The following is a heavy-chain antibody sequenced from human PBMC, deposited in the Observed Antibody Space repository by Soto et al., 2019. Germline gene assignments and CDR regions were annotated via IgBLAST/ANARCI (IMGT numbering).Heavy chain of an antibody. V-gene: IGHV3-30*18. CDR1: GFTFSSYG. D-gene: IGHD4-17*01. J-gene: IGHJ6*02. CDR2: ISYDGSNK. Sequence: QVQVVESGGGVVQPGRSLRLSCAASGFTFSSYGMHWVRQAPGKGLEWVAVISYDGSNKYYADSVKGRFTISRDNSKNTLYLQMNRLRAEDTAVYYCAKNGLGDYGPSYYYYGMDVWGQGTTVTVSS. CDR3: AKNGLGDYGPSYYYYGMDV.